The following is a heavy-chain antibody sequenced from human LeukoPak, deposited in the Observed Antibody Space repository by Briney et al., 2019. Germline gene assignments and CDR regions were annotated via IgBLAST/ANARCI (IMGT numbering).Heavy chain of an antibody. Sequence: SETLSLTCAVYGGSFSGYYWSWIRQPPGKGLEWIGEINHSGSTNYNPSIKSRVTISVDTSKNQFSLKLSSVTAADTAVYYCARRAGRAPFDYWGQGTLVTVSS. J-gene: IGHJ4*02. CDR3: ARRAGRAPFDY. V-gene: IGHV4-34*01. D-gene: IGHD1-14*01. CDR2: INHSGST. CDR1: GGSFSGYY.